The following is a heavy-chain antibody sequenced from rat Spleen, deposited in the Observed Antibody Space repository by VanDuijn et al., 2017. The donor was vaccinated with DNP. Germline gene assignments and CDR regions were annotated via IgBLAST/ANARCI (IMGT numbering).Heavy chain of an antibody. CDR2: ISPSGSRP. J-gene: IGHJ2*01. CDR3: TRGVYYGSSWAFDY. D-gene: IGHD1-6*01. Sequence: EAQLVESGGGLVQPGRSLKLSCAASGFTFSDYNMAWVRQAPKKGLEWVAAISPSGSRPYSPDSVKGRFTISRDTAKSSLYLQMNSLKSEDTATYYCTRGVYYGSSWAFDYWGHGVMVTVSS. V-gene: IGHV5-7*01. CDR1: GFTFSDYN.